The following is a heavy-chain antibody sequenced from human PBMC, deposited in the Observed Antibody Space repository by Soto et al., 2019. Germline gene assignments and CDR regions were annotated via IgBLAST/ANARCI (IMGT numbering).Heavy chain of an antibody. CDR1: GFTFSSYA. J-gene: IGHJ4*02. Sequence: LRLSCAASGFTFSSYAMSWVRQAPGKGLEWVSAISGSGGSTYYADSVKGRFTISRDNSKNTLYLQMNSLRVEDTAVYYCAKDFKIAARPTYFDYWGQGPLVTVSS. V-gene: IGHV3-23*01. CDR3: AKDFKIAARPTYFDY. D-gene: IGHD6-6*01. CDR2: ISGSGGST.